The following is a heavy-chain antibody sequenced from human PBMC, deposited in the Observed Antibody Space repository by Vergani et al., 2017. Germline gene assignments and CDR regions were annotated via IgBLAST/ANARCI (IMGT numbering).Heavy chain of an antibody. V-gene: IGHV4-61*02. Sequence: QVKLQESGPGLLKPSQTLSLTCTVSGESIRSGSHYWSWIRQPAGKGPEWIGNINTGGSTDLNPSFKSRVSISVDTSKSHFSLKLNSVTVADTAVYYCARSRPYCTSGSCPAIWGQGTLVTVSS. CDR2: INTGGST. J-gene: IGHJ4*02. CDR1: GESIRSGSHY. D-gene: IGHD2-15*01. CDR3: ARSRPYCTSGSCPAI.